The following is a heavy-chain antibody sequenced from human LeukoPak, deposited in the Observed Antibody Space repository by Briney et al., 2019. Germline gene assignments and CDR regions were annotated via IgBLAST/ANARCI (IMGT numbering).Heavy chain of an antibody. CDR3: ASNPHPTGFDP. V-gene: IGHV3-48*03. Sequence: GGSLRLSCAASGFIFSSYEMNWVRQAPGKGLEWVSYISSSGNSIYYADSVKGRFTISRDNAKNSLYLQMNSLRVDDTAIYYCASNPHPTGFDPWGRGTLVTVSS. D-gene: IGHD1-1*01. CDR2: ISSSGNSI. J-gene: IGHJ5*02. CDR1: GFIFSSYE.